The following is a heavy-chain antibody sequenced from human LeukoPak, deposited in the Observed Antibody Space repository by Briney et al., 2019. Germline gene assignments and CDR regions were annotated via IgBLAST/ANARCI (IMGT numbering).Heavy chain of an antibody. CDR1: GFTFSSYW. D-gene: IGHD6-13*01. V-gene: IGHV3-74*01. CDR2: IDSDGSTR. J-gene: IGHJ4*02. Sequence: PGGSLRLSCAASGFTFSSYWIHWVRQAPGKGLVWVSRIDSDGSTRTYADSVKGRFTISRDNAKNTLYLQMNSLRAEDTAVYYCARDLEAANTYYFDYWGQGTMVTVSS. CDR3: ARDLEAANTYYFDY.